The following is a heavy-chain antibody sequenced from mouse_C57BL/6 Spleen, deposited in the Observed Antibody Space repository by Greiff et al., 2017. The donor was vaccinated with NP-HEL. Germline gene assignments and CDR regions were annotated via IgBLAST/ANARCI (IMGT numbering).Heavy chain of an antibody. CDR2: INPSNGGT. CDR3: ARGGGYSGAWFAY. CDR1: GYTFTSYW. V-gene: IGHV1-53*01. J-gene: IGHJ3*01. D-gene: IGHD2-2*01. Sequence: QVQLQQPGTELVKPGASVKLSCKASGYTFTSYWMHWVQQRPGQGLEWIGNINPSNGGTNYNEKFKSKATLTVDKSSSTAYMQLSSLTSEDSAVYYCARGGGYSGAWFAYWGQGTIVTVSA.